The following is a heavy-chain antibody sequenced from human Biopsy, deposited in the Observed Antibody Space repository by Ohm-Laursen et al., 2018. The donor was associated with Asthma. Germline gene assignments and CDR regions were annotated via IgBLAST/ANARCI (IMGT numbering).Heavy chain of an antibody. J-gene: IGHJ6*02. CDR3: ARGPELDV. V-gene: IGHV4-61*01. CDR2: IYYTGST. Sequence: SETLSLTCPVSGGSVSTGSYYWSWIRQPPGKGLEWLGYIYYTGSTNYNPSLKSRVTISRDTSKNQFSLRLNSVTAADTAVYYCARGPELDVWGQGTTVTVSS. CDR1: GGSVSTGSYY.